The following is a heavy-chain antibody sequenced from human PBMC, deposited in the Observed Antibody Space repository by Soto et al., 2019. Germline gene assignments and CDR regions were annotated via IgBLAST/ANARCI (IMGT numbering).Heavy chain of an antibody. CDR3: ARVRGREYSSSSGGMDV. J-gene: IGHJ6*02. D-gene: IGHD6-6*01. CDR2: SNHSGST. Sequence: QVQLQQWGAGLLKPSETLSLTCAVYGGSFSGYYWSWIRHPPGKGLEWIGESNHSGSTNYNPSLQSRVTISVDTSKNQFSLKLSSVTAADAAVYYCARVRGREYSSSSGGMDVWGQGTTVTVSS. V-gene: IGHV4-34*01. CDR1: GGSFSGYY.